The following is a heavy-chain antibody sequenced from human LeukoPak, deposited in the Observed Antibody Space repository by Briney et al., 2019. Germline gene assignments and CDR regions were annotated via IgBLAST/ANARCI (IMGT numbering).Heavy chain of an antibody. CDR2: IWYDGSNK. V-gene: IGHV3-33*01. CDR1: GFTFSSYR. D-gene: IGHD3-22*01. Sequence: PGRSLRLSCAASGFTFSSYRMHWVRQAPGKGLEWVAVIWYDGSNKYYADSVKGRFTISRDNSKNTLYLQMNSLRAEDTAVYYCARDREGYYDSSGYYVPGYFDYWGQGTLVTVSS. J-gene: IGHJ4*02. CDR3: ARDREGYYDSSGYYVPGYFDY.